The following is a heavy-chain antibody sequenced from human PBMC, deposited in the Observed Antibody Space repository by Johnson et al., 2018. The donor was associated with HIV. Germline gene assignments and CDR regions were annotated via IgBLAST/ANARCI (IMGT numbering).Heavy chain of an antibody. CDR3: AREQGQQLVPDAFDI. CDR1: GFTFSSYW. V-gene: IGHV3-30*03. Sequence: QVKLVESGGGVVRPGGSLRLSCAASGFTFSSYWMSWVRQAPGKGLEWVAVISYDGSNKYNVDSVKGRFTISRDNSKNTLYLQMNSLRAEDTAVYYCAREQGQQLVPDAFDIWGQGTMVTVSS. J-gene: IGHJ3*02. CDR2: ISYDGSNK. D-gene: IGHD6-13*01.